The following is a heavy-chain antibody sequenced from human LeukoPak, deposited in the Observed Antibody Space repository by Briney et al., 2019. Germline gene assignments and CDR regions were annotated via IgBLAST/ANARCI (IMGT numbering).Heavy chain of an antibody. V-gene: IGHV4-59*01. CDR2: IYYSGST. CDR1: GGSITSSY. D-gene: IGHD3-10*01. Sequence: SETLSLTCTVSGGSITSSYWSWIRQPPGKGLEWIGYIYYSGSTNYNPSLKSRVTISVDTSKNQFSLKLSSVTAADTALYYCARDPTGNNWFDPWGREPWSPSPQ. J-gene: IGHJ5*02. CDR3: ARDPTGNNWFDP.